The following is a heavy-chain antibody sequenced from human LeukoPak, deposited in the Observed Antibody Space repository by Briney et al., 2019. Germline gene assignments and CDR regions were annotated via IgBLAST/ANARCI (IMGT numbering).Heavy chain of an antibody. CDR3: ATVRKYSGSYHPFDY. J-gene: IGHJ4*02. V-gene: IGHV1-69*13. Sequence: SVKVSCKASGGTFSSYAISWVRQAPGQGLEWMGGIIPIFGTANYAQKFQGRVTITADESTSTAYMELSSLRSEDTAVYYCATVRKYSGSYHPFDYWGRGTLVTVSS. D-gene: IGHD1-26*01. CDR2: IIPIFGTA. CDR1: GGTFSSYA.